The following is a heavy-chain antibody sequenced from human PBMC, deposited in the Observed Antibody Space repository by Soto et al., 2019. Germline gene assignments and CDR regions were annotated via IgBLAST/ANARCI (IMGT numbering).Heavy chain of an antibody. J-gene: IGHJ6*02. V-gene: IGHV3-30*03. CDR3: ARDYDILTGYFPTYYYYGMDV. CDR2: ISYDGSNK. Sequence: GGSLRLSCAASGFTFSSYGMHWVRQAPGKGLEWVAVISYDGSNKYYADSVKGRFTISRDNSKNTLYLQMNSLRAEDTAVYYCARDYDILTGYFPTYYYYGMDVWGQGTTVTVSS. D-gene: IGHD3-9*01. CDR1: GFTFSSYG.